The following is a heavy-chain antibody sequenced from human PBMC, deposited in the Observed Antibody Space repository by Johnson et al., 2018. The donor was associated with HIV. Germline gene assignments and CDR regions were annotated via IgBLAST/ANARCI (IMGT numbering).Heavy chain of an antibody. J-gene: IGHJ3*02. CDR3: ARSVHDYSDYLWGRNALDI. D-gene: IGHD4-11*01. V-gene: IGHV3-30*04. CDR2: ISYDGTKK. Sequence: QVQLVESGGCVVQPGRSLRLSCAASGFAFSGYALHWVRQAPGKGLEWVALISYDGTKKYSAGSVKGRFTISRDNSKNTLYLQMNNLRLGDTAVYYCARSVHDYSDYLWGRNALDIWGQGTMVIVSS. CDR1: GFAFSGYA.